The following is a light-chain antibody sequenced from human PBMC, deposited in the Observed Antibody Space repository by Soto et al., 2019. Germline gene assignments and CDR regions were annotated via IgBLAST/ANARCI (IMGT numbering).Light chain of an antibody. CDR3: QSYYSNNVI. CDR2: KDD. Sequence: FMLTQPHSVSESPGKTVSISCTRSSGSIGNNYVQWFQQRPGSAPITLIYKDDQRPSGVPDRFSGSIDDSSNSASLTISGLKTEDEAEYFCQSYYSNNVIFGGGTKVTVL. CDR1: SGSIGNNY. V-gene: IGLV6-57*04. J-gene: IGLJ2*01.